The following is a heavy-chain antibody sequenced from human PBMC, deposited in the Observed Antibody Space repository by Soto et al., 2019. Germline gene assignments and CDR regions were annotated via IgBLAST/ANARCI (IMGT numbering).Heavy chain of an antibody. D-gene: IGHD1-26*01. V-gene: IGHV6-1*01. CDR2: TYYRSKWYN. J-gene: IGHJ6*02. Sequence: PSQTLSLTCAISGDSVSSNSAAWNWSRQSPSRGLEWLARTYYRSKWYNDYAVSVKSRITINPDTSKNQFSLQLNSVTPEDTAVYYCARDESQDSGSVPRLGDYYGMDVWGQGTTVTVSS. CDR3: ARDESQDSGSVPRLGDYYGMDV. CDR1: GDSVSSNSAA.